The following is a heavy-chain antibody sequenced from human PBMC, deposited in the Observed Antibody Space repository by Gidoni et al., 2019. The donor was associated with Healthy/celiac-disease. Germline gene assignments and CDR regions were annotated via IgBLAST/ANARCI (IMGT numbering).Heavy chain of an antibody. J-gene: IGHJ4*02. CDR2: ISGSGGST. CDR3: AKDSGELYDFWSGHDY. Sequence: EVQLLESGGGLVQAGGSLRLSCGVSGFTFSIFAMSWVRQAPGKGLEWVSAISGSGGSTYYADSVKGRFTISRDNSKNTLYLQMNSLRAEDTAVYYCAKDSGELYDFWSGHDYWGQGTLVTVSS. CDR1: GFTFSIFA. V-gene: IGHV3-23*01. D-gene: IGHD3-3*01.